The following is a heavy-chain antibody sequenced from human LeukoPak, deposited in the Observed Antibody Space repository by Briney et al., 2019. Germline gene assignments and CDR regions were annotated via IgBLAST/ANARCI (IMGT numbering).Heavy chain of an antibody. CDR2: IYTSGST. V-gene: IGHV4-61*02. CDR1: GGSISSGSYY. Sequence: PSETLSLTCTVSGGSISSGSYYWSWIRQPAGKGLEWIGRIYTSGSTNYNPSLKSRVTISVDTSKNQFSLKLSSVTAADTAVYYCARNHGGWFDSWGQGTLVTVSS. J-gene: IGHJ5*01. D-gene: IGHD4-23*01. CDR3: ARNHGGWFDS.